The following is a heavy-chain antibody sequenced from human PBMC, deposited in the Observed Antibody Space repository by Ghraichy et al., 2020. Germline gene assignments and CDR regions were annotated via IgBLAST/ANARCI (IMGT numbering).Heavy chain of an antibody. CDR1: GFTFSSYG. CDR3: ARDYQYYYYMDV. Sequence: GGSLRLSCAASGFTFSSYGMHWVRQAPGKGLEWVAVIWYDGSNKYYADSVKGRFTISRDNSKNTLYLQMNSLRAEDTAVYYCARDYQYYYYMDVWGKGTTVTVSS. V-gene: IGHV3-33*01. J-gene: IGHJ6*03. CDR2: IWYDGSNK.